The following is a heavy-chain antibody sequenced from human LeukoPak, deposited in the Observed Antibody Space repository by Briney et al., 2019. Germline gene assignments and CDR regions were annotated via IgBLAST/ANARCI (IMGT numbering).Heavy chain of an antibody. CDR3: ERYGLQGCRDSRCFTSFYYYGVDV. CDR2: NFPGDTNI. D-gene: IGHD4-11*01. V-gene: IGHV5-51*01. J-gene: IGHJ6*02. Sequence: GELLHTSCQASGYRVIDYWSGCGRQMPGKGLEWRGINFPGDTNIKYSPSFQGHVTFSADNSISTAYLQWSSMKASDTAIYYCERYGLQGCRDSRCFTSFYYYGVDVWVQGSTVTVSS. CDR1: GYRVIDYW.